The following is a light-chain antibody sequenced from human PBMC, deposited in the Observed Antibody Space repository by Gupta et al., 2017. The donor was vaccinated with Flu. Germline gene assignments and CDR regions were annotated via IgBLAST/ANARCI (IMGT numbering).Light chain of an antibody. CDR3: MQATHLLS. CDR2: KIS. V-gene: IGKV2-24*01. CDR1: QSLVYSDGNTY. Sequence: DIAMTQTPLSLPVTSGQPASITYRSSQSLVYSDGNTYFSWLQQRPGQPPRLLIYKISNRFSGVPDRFSGSWGGTDFTLKISRVEPEDVGVYYCMQATHLLSFGGGTKVEIK. J-gene: IGKJ4*01.